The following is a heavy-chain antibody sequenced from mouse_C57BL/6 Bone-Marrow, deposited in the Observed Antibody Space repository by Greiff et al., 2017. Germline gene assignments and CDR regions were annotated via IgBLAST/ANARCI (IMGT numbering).Heavy chain of an antibody. CDR3: ARENYGGAY. J-gene: IGHJ3*01. V-gene: IGHV5-4*01. Sequence: EVHLVESGGGLVKPGGSLKLSCAASGFTFSSYAMSWVRQTPEKRLEWVATISDGGSYTYYPDNVKGRFTISRDNAKNNLYLQMSHLKSEDTAMYYCARENYGGAYWGQGTLVTVSA. CDR1: GFTFSSYA. D-gene: IGHD1-2*01. CDR2: ISDGGSYT.